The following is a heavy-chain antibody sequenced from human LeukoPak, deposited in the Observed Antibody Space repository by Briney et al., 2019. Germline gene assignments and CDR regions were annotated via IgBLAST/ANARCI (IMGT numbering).Heavy chain of an antibody. CDR3: TRDTDYGSATNYFDH. D-gene: IGHD3-10*01. CDR2: ISWEGDTT. J-gene: IGHJ4*02. CDR1: GFTFDDYA. V-gene: IGHV3-43D*04. Sequence: GGSLRLSCAASGFTFDDYAMHWVRRAPGKGLEWVSLISWEGDTTYYADSVRGRFTISRDNSKNSLYLQMNSLTADDTAFYYCTRDTDYGSATNYFDHWGQGTLVSVSS.